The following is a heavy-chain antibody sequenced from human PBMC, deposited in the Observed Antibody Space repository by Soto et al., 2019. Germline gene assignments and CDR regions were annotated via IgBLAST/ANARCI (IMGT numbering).Heavy chain of an antibody. Sequence: NPSETLSLTCAVSGGPITSRTYSWGWIRQPPGKGLEWIGNIYYRGTTYYNPSLTSRVTISVETSKNQFSMKLTSVTAADTAVYYCARSYYDSIGFTVGPWGQGTLVTVSS. V-gene: IGHV4-39*07. CDR3: ARSYYDSIGFTVGP. D-gene: IGHD3-22*01. CDR1: GGPITSRTYS. J-gene: IGHJ5*02. CDR2: IYYRGTT.